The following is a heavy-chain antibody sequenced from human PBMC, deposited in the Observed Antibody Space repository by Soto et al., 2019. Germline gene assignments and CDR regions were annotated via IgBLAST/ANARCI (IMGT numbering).Heavy chain of an antibody. Sequence: QVNLVQSGGGLVQPGRSLRLSCEASGFTFRNSGMEWIRQAPGKGLEWVARIWYDGSSQYYADSVKGRFTISRDKSKNTLYMEMNSVRVEDTAVYYCARDMDSNYDGMDVWGQGTTVIVSS. D-gene: IGHD4-4*01. CDR2: IWYDGSSQ. CDR3: ARDMDSNYDGMDV. J-gene: IGHJ6*02. V-gene: IGHV3-33*01. CDR1: GFTFRNSG.